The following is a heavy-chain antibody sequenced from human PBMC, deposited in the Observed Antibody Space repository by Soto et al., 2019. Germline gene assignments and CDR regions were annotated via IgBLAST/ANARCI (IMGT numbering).Heavy chain of an antibody. J-gene: IGHJ3*02. Sequence: ASVKVSCKASGYTFTGHYMHWVRQAPGQGLEWMGWINPNSVGTNYAQKFQGRVTMARDTSISTAYMELSRLRSDDTAVYYCAREPMVRAAHGFDIWGQGTMVTVSS. CDR2: INPNSVGT. CDR3: AREPMVRAAHGFDI. D-gene: IGHD3-10*01. CDR1: GYTFTGHY. V-gene: IGHV1-2*02.